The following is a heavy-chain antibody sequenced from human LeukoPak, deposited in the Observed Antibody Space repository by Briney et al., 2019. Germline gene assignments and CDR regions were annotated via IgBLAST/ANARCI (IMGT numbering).Heavy chain of an antibody. CDR3: ARVGYYYDSSGYYDY. J-gene: IGHJ4*02. CDR1: GYTFTGYY. Sequence: ASVTVSCKASGYTFTGYYMHWERHAPGQGLEGMGWINPNRGGTNYAQKFQGRVTMTRDTSISTAYMELSRLRSDDTAVYYCARVGYYYDSSGYYDYWGQGTLVTVSS. CDR2: INPNRGGT. V-gene: IGHV1-2*02. D-gene: IGHD3-22*01.